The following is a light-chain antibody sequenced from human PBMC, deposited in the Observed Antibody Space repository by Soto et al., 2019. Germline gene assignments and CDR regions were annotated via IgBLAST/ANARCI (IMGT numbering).Light chain of an antibody. V-gene: IGLV1-40*01. CDR2: GNT. CDR1: SSNIGAGYD. CDR3: QSYASSLNGVV. Sequence: QSVLTQPPSVSGAPGQRVTISCTGSSSNIGAGYDVHWYQQLPGTAPKLLIYGNTNRPSGVPDRFSGSKSGTSASLAITGLQADDEADYYCQSYASSLNGVVFGGGTQLTVL. J-gene: IGLJ2*01.